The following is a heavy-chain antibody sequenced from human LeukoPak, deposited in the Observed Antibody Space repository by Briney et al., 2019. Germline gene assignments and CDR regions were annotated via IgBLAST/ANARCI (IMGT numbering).Heavy chain of an antibody. CDR1: GFTLSSYA. V-gene: IGHV3-23*01. Sequence: PGGSLRLSCAASGFTLSSYAMSWVRQAPGKGLEWVSAISGSGGSTYYADSVKGRFTISRDNSKSTLYLQMNSLRAEDTAVYYCAKDLVGHYGDDTARCWGQGTLVTVSS. CDR3: AKDLVGHYGDDTARC. J-gene: IGHJ4*02. CDR2: ISGSGGST. D-gene: IGHD4-17*01.